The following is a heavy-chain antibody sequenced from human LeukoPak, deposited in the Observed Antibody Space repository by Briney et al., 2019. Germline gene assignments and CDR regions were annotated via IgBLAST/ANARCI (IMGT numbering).Heavy chain of an antibody. CDR3: ARESYYDSSGYYPVDY. V-gene: IGHV3-7*01. D-gene: IGHD3-22*01. Sequence: TGGSLRLSCAASGFTFSSYWMSWVRQAPGKGLEWVANIKQDGSEKYYVDSVKGRFTISRDNAKNSLYLQMNSLRAEDTAVYYCARESYYDSSGYYPVDYWGQGTLVTVSS. CDR2: IKQDGSEK. CDR1: GFTFSSYW. J-gene: IGHJ4*02.